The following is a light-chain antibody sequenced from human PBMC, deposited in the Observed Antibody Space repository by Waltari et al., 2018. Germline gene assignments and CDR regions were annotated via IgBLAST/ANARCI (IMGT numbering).Light chain of an antibody. Sequence: SSEMTQEPAVSVALGQTVRITCQGGGLRTFYANWYQQQPGQAPLLVIYDEDNRPSGSPDRFSGSRSGNTAFLTISGAQAEDEADYYCNTRDISGDHLVFGSGTKVTVL. CDR3: NTRDISGDHLV. V-gene: IGLV3-19*01. J-gene: IGLJ1*01. CDR2: DED. CDR1: GLRTFY.